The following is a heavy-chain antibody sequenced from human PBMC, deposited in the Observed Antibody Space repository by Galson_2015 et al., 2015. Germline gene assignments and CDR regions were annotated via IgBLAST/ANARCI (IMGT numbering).Heavy chain of an antibody. CDR2: IYPGDPDT. Sequence: QSGAEVKKPGESLKISCKGSGDSFTGYWVGWVRQMPGKGLEWMGIIYPGDPDTRYSPSFQGQVTISADKSISTAFLQWSSLKASDTAMYYCARARYCASSSCYPDYWGQGTLVTVSS. CDR3: ARARYCASSSCYPDY. D-gene: IGHD2-2*01. J-gene: IGHJ4*02. V-gene: IGHV5-51*01. CDR1: GDSFTGYW.